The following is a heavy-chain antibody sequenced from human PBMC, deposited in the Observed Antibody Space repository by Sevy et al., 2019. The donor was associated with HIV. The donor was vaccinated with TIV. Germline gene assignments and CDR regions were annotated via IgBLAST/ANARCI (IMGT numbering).Heavy chain of an antibody. Sequence: GGSLRLSCAASGFSFSGYNMHWVRQAPGKGLEWVSYLSSSTSTIHYADSVKGRFTISRDNAKNSLFLQMNSLRDEDTAVYYCARDSSWNYDSYFYGMDVWGQGTTVTVSS. CDR3: ARDSSWNYDSYFYGMDV. J-gene: IGHJ6*02. CDR1: GFSFSGYN. D-gene: IGHD1-7*01. V-gene: IGHV3-48*02. CDR2: LSSSTSTI.